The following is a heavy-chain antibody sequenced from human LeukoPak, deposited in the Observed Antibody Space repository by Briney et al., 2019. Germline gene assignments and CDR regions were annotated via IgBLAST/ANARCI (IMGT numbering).Heavy chain of an antibody. J-gene: IGHJ4*02. Sequence: SGRSLRLSCAASGFTFDDYAMHWVRQAPGKGLEWVSGISWNSGSIGYADSVKGRFTISRDNAKNSLYLQMNSLRAEDTALYYCAKAYCSSTSCYESVDYWGQGTLVTVSS. D-gene: IGHD2-2*01. CDR1: GFTFDDYA. CDR3: AKAYCSSTSCYESVDY. V-gene: IGHV3-9*01. CDR2: ISWNSGSI.